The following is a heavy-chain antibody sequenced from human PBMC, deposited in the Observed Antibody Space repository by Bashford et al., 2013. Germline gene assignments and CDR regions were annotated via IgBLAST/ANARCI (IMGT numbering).Heavy chain of an antibody. D-gene: IGHD2/OR15-2a*01. V-gene: IGHV1-2*02. CDR2: INPSNGAT. CDR1: GYTFTDWY. J-gene: IGHJ4*02. CDR3: AREYCHGDTCYLDF. Sequence: VASVKVSCKTSGYTFTDWYLHWVRQAPGLGLEWMGWINPSNGATHYGQKFQGRVTLARDTSINTASVELNSLTSDDTATYFCAREYCHGDTCYLDFWGPGTLVTVSS.